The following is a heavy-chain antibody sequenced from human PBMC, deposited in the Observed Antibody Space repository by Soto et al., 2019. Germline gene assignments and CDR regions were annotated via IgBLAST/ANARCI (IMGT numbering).Heavy chain of an antibody. D-gene: IGHD3-3*01. V-gene: IGHV3-23*01. CDR2: ISGSGGNT. J-gene: IGHJ4*02. Sequence: GGSLRLSCVASGVTFSSFAMSWVRQAPGKGLEWVSTISGSGGNTYYADSVKGRLTISRDNSKNTLSLHINSLRAEDTAVYYCAKAETYDFWSGLHFDYWGQGTLVTVSS. CDR3: AKAETYDFWSGLHFDY. CDR1: GVTFSSFA.